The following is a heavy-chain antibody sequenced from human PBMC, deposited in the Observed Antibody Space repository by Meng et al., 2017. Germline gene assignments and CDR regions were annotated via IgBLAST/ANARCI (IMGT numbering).Heavy chain of an antibody. CDR1: GDNFTSYA. Sequence: VKLDKSGTELKTPGAYVKASCKASGDNFTSYAMNWGRQAPGQGLEWMGWINTNTGNPTYAQGFTGRFVFSLDTSVSTAYLQISSLKAEDTAVYYCAREGRVDFDYWGQGTLVTVSS. V-gene: IGHV7-4-1*02. CDR2: INTNTGNP. J-gene: IGHJ4*02. CDR3: AREGRVDFDY. D-gene: IGHD1-26*01.